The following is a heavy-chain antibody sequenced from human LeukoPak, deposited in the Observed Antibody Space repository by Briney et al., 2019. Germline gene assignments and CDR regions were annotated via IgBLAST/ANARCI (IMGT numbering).Heavy chain of an antibody. J-gene: IGHJ6*03. Sequence: ASVKVSCKASGYTFNSYGISWVRQATGQGLEWMGWMNPNSGNTGYAQKFQGRVTMTRNTSISTAYMELSSLRSEDTAVYYCALRCSSTSCYGTRYYYYYYMDVWGKGTTVTVSS. CDR2: MNPNSGNT. V-gene: IGHV1-8*02. CDR1: GYTFNSYG. CDR3: ALRCSSTSCYGTRYYYYYYMDV. D-gene: IGHD2-2*01.